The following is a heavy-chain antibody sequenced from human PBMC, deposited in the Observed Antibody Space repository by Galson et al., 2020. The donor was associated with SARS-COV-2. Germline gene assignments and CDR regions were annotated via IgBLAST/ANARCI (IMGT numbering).Heavy chain of an antibody. D-gene: IGHD3-22*01. CDR1: GYTFTSNG. V-gene: IGHV1-18*01. CDR2: NT. Sequence: ASVKVSCQASGYTFTSNGISWRRQAPGQGLEWMGWNTNYAQKFQGRVTMTTDTSTTTAYMELGGLRSDDTAVYYCARFSYRSGYPSFDYWGQGTLVTVSS. CDR3: ARFSYRSGYPSFDY. J-gene: IGHJ4*02.